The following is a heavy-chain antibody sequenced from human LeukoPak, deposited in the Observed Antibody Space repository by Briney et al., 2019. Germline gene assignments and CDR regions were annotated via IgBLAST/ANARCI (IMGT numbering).Heavy chain of an antibody. J-gene: IGHJ3*02. D-gene: IGHD1-26*01. CDR3: TRPSYSGSYAGAFDI. CDR1: GFTFSGSA. CDR2: IRSKANSYAT. V-gene: IGHV3-73*01. Sequence: GGSLRLSCAASGFTFSGSAMHWVRQASGKGLEWVGRIRSKANSYATACAASVKGRFTISRDDSKNTAYLQMNSLKTEDTAVYYCTRPSYSGSYAGAFDIWGQGTMVTVSS.